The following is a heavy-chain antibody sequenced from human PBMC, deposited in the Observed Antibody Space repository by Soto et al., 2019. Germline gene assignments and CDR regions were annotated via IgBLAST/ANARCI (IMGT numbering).Heavy chain of an antibody. CDR3: AIDPRIYSDPYYFDD. V-gene: IGHV4-59*01. CDR1: GGSISSFY. J-gene: IGHJ4*02. CDR2: IYYYGNT. D-gene: IGHD4-17*01. Sequence: QVQLQESGPGLVKPSETLSLTCTVSGGSISSFYWSWIRQPPGKGLEWIGYIYYYGNTNYNPSLKSRVTISVDTSKNQFSLKLSSVTAADTAVYYCAIDPRIYSDPYYFDDWGQGTLVTVSS.